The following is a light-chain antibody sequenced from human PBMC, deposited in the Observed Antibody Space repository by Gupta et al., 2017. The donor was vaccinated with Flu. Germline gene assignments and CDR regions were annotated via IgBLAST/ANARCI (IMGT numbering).Light chain of an antibody. CDR1: YIGSKT. CDR3: QVCDYSSNQPVV. CDR2: DDS. J-gene: IGLJ2*01. Sequence: SSVLAQPPSVSVAPGKTVRIPCGGNYIGSKTVPWYQQKQGQAPVLVVSDDSDLPPGTPVGFSFSNSRNAATPTITRVEAEDEDDFDCQVCDYSSNQPVVFGGGTKLTVL. V-gene: IGLV3-21*03.